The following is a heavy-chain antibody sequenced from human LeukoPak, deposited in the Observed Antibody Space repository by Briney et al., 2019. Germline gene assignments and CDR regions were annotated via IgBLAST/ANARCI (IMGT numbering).Heavy chain of an antibody. CDR3: ARNPFGVTRPRGFDY. Sequence: GASVKVSCKASGYTFTSYYMHWVRQAPGQGLEWMGIINPSGGSTSYAQKFQGRVTMTRDMSTSTVYMELSSLRSEDTAVYYCARNPFGVTRPRGFDYWGQGTLVTVSS. V-gene: IGHV1-46*01. CDR1: GYTFTSYY. J-gene: IGHJ4*02. CDR2: INPSGGST. D-gene: IGHD3-10*01.